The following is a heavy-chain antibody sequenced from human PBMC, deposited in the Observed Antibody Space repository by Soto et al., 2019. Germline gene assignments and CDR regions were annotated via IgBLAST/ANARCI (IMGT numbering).Heavy chain of an antibody. CDR2: ISAYNGNT. Sequence: QVQLVQSGAEVKKPGASVKVSCKASGYTFTSYGISWVRQAPGQGLEWMGWISAYNGNTNYAQKLQGRVTMTTDTSTRKAYMELRSLRSDDTAVYYCARDLYYDSSGGGGPTDYWGQGTLVTVSS. J-gene: IGHJ4*02. D-gene: IGHD3-22*01. CDR1: GYTFTSYG. V-gene: IGHV1-18*01. CDR3: ARDLYYDSSGGGGPTDY.